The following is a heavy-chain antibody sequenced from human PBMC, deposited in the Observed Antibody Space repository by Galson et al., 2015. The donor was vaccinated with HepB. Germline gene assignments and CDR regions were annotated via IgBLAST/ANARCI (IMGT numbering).Heavy chain of an antibody. CDR3: ARSSSSSY. Sequence: SLRLSCAASGFTFSGAWMNWVRQAPGKGLEWVGRIKSKSDGGTKDYAAPVKGRFTISRDDSKKTVYLQMNSLKTEDTAVYFCARSSSSSYWGQGTVVTVSS. CDR1: GFTFSGAW. D-gene: IGHD6-13*01. J-gene: IGHJ4*02. V-gene: IGHV3-15*01. CDR2: IKSKSDGGTK.